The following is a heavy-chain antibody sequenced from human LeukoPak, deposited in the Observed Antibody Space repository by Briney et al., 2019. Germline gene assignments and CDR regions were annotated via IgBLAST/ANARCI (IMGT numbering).Heavy chain of an antibody. CDR2: ISAYNGNT. V-gene: IGHV1-18*01. Sequence: ATVKVSCKASGDTFRRYAISWVPQAPAQGREWVGWISAYNGNTNYAQKLQSRVTMTTDTSTSTAYRELRSLRSDDTAVYYCARVCSGGSCYLPYWGQGTLVTVSS. CDR1: GDTFRRYA. J-gene: IGHJ4*02. CDR3: ARVCSGGSCYLPY. D-gene: IGHD2-15*01.